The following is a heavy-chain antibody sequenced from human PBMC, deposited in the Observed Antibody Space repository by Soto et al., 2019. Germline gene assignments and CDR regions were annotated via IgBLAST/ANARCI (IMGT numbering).Heavy chain of an antibody. CDR1: GGSISSSSYY. CDR2: IYYSGST. D-gene: IGHD6-19*01. CDR3: ARRPSYSSGWFGFDY. V-gene: IGHV4-39*01. J-gene: IGHJ4*02. Sequence: QLQLQESGPGLVKPSETLSLTCTVSGGSISSSSYYWGWIRQPPGKGLEWIGSIYYSGSTYYNPSLKSRVTISVDTSKNQFSLKLSSVTAADTAVYYCARRPSYSSGWFGFDYWGQGTLVTVSS.